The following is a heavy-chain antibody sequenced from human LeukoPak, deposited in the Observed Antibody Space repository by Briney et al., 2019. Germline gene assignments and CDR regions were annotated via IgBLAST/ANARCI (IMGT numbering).Heavy chain of an antibody. CDR1: GYSISSGYF. D-gene: IGHD2/OR15-2a*01. V-gene: IGHV4-38-2*02. CDR3: ARTPHSSNSYFDY. Sequence: SETLSLTCIVSGYSISSGYFWAWIRQPPGKGLEWIGASYHSGNTYYNPSLKNRVTVSVDTSKNQFSLKLSSVTAADTAVYYCARTPHSSNSYFDYWGQGILVTVSS. J-gene: IGHJ4*02. CDR2: SYHSGNT.